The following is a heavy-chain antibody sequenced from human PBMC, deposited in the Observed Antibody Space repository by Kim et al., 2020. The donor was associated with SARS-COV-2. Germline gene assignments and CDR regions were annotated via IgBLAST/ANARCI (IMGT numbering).Heavy chain of an antibody. V-gene: IGHV3-30*18. D-gene: IGHD6-19*01. CDR1: GFTFSSYG. CDR2: ISYDGSNK. Sequence: GGSLRLSCAASGFTFSSYGMHWVRQAPGKGLEWVAVISYDGSNKYYADSVKGRFTISRDNSKNTLYLQMNSLRAEDTAVYYCAKEHTVAAYGMDVWGQGTTVTVSS. J-gene: IGHJ6*02. CDR3: AKEHTVAAYGMDV.